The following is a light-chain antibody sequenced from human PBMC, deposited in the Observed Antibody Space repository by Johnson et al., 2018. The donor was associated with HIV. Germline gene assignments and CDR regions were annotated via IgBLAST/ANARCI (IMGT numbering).Light chain of an antibody. CDR3: GTWDSSLSGYV. CDR2: DNS. J-gene: IGLJ1*01. V-gene: IGLV1-51*01. CDR1: SSNIGNNY. Sequence: QPVLTQPPSMSAAPGQRVTISCSGSSSNIGNNYVSWYQQVPGAAPKLLIYDNSKRPSGIPDRFSATKSGTSATLGITGLQTGDEADYYCGTWDSSLSGYVFGTWTKVTVL.